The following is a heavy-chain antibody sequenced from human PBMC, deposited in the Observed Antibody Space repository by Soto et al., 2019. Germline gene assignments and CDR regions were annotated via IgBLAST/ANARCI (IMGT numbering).Heavy chain of an antibody. Sequence: EVQLVESGGGLVQPGGSLRLSCAASGFTVSSNYMSWVRQAPGKGLEWVSDIYSGGSTYYADSVKGRFTISRDNSKNTLYLQMNSLRAEDTAVYYCARGRYDFWSGYYYFDYWGQGTLVTVSS. CDR1: GFTVSSNY. CDR2: IYSGGST. V-gene: IGHV3-66*01. CDR3: ARGRYDFWSGYYYFDY. J-gene: IGHJ4*02. D-gene: IGHD3-3*01.